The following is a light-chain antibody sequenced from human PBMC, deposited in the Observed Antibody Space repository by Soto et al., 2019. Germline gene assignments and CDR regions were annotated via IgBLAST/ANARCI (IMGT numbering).Light chain of an antibody. Sequence: QMTLAPASLSASVGDRVTISCGASQSISSYLNWYQQKPGKAPKLLIYAASSLQSGVPSRFSGSGSGTDFTLTICGLQPQDFATYYSELWYCTPRSFGQGTKVDI. CDR2: AAS. CDR3: ELWYCTPRS. CDR1: QSISSY. J-gene: IGKJ1*01. V-gene: IGKV1-39*01.